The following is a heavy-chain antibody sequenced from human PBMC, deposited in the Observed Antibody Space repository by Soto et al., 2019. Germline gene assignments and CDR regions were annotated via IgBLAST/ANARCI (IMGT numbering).Heavy chain of an antibody. J-gene: IGHJ5*02. CDR1: GFTFSNAW. Sequence: EVQLVESGGGLVKPGGSLRLSCAASGFTFSNAWMSWVRQAPGKGLEWVGRIKSKTDGGTTDYAAPVKGRFTISRDDSKHTLYRQMTSLTTEDTALYYCTTDPLATTSSWGQGTLVTVSS. V-gene: IGHV3-15*01. CDR2: IKSKTDGGTT. CDR3: TTDPLATTSS. D-gene: IGHD5-12*01.